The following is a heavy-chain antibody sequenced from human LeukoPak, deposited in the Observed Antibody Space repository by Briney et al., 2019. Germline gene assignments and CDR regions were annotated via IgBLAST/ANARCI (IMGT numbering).Heavy chain of an antibody. Sequence: GGSLRLSCAASGFTFSSHWMSWVRQAPGKGLEWVGNIKPDGSEKYYADSLKGRFIISRDNAKNSLYLQMNSLRAEDAVVYYCAKYFYDGSGTHYFDYWGQGTPVTVSS. CDR2: IKPDGSEK. CDR1: GFTFSSHW. J-gene: IGHJ4*02. CDR3: AKYFYDGSGTHYFDY. V-gene: IGHV3-7*01. D-gene: IGHD3-22*01.